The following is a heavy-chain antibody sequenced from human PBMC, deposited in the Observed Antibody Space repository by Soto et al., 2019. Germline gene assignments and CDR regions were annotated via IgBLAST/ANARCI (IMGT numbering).Heavy chain of an antibody. V-gene: IGHV1-69*13. CDR2: IIPIFGTA. D-gene: IGHD2-2*01. J-gene: IGHJ6*02. Sequence: ASVKVSCKASGGTFSSYAISWVRQAPGQGLEWMGGIIPIFGTANYAQKFQGRVTITADESTSTAYMELSSLRSEDTAVYYCAINGAGEYQLARGPYYYYGMDVWGQGTTVTVSS. CDR1: GGTFSSYA. CDR3: AINGAGEYQLARGPYYYYGMDV.